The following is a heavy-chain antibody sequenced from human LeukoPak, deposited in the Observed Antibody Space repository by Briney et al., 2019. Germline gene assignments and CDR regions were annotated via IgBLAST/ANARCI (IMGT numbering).Heavy chain of an antibody. J-gene: IGHJ6*03. CDR3: ARDEGGTVTTAMDV. CDR1: GGSISSSSYY. CDR2: IYYSGST. D-gene: IGHD4-17*01. Sequence: SETLSLTCTVSGGSISSSSYYWGWIRQPPGKGLEWIGSIYYSGSTYYNPSLKSRVTISVDTSKNQFSLKLSSVTAADTAVYYCARDEGGTVTTAMDVWGKGTTVTVSS. V-gene: IGHV4-39*07.